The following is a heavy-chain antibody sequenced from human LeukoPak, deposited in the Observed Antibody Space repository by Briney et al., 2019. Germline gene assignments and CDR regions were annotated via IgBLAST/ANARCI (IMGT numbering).Heavy chain of an antibody. CDR2: IRSKAYGGST. D-gene: IGHD6-13*01. CDR3: TRDHRYSLDAFDI. V-gene: IGHV3-49*03. Sequence: GGSLRLSCTASGFTFGDYAMSWFRQAPGKGLEWVGFIRSKAYGGSTEYAATVKGRFTISRDDSKRFAYLQMQSVKTEDTAVYYCTRDHRYSLDAFDIWGQGTMVTVSS. J-gene: IGHJ3*02. CDR1: GFTFGDYA.